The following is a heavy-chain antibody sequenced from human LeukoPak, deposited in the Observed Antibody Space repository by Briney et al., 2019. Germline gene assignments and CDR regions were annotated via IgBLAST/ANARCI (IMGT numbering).Heavy chain of an antibody. Sequence: SETLSLTCAVSGYSISSGYYWGWIRQPPGKGLEWIGSIYHSGSTYYNPSLKSRVTISVDTSKNQFSLKLSSATAADTAVYYCARNNWSTYYYYYYMDVWGKGTTVTVSS. CDR2: IYHSGST. D-gene: IGHD1-1*01. J-gene: IGHJ6*03. CDR3: ARNNWSTYYYYYYMDV. V-gene: IGHV4-38-2*01. CDR1: GYSISSGYY.